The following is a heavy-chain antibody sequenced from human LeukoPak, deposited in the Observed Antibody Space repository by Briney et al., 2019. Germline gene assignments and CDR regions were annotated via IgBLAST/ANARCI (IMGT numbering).Heavy chain of an antibody. V-gene: IGHV4-31*03. CDR1: GGPISSGGYY. J-gene: IGHJ4*02. CDR2: IYYSGST. Sequence: SPSETLSLTCTVSGGPISSGGYYWSWIRQHPGKGLEWMGHIYYSGSTYYNPSLKSRVTISVDTSKNQFSLKLSSVTAADTAVYYCARGSRYSYGLDYFDYWGQGTLVTVSS. CDR3: ARGSRYSYGLDYFDY. D-gene: IGHD5-18*01.